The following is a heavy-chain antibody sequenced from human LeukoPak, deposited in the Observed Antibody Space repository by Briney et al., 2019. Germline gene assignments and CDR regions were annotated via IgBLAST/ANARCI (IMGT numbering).Heavy chain of an antibody. D-gene: IGHD3-22*01. CDR3: AKTIWDTRGYYYAY. Sequence: PGGSLRLSCAASGFTFNNYPMSWVRQSPGKGMEWFSVLSGSSVDTAYAKYVKGRFTISSDNSRNTLYLQMNSLRAEDTAVYYCAKTIWDTRGYYYAYWGQGPLVTVSS. CDR1: GFTFNNYP. CDR2: LSGSSVDT. J-gene: IGHJ4*02. V-gene: IGHV3-23*01.